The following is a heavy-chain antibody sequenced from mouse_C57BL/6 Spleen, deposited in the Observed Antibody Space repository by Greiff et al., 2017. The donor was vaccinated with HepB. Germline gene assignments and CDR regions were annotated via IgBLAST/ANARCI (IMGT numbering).Heavy chain of an antibody. J-gene: IGHJ2*01. Sequence: VQLQESGAELARPGASVKMSCKASGYTFTSYTMHWVKQRPGQGLEWIGYINPSSGYTKSNQKFKDKATLTADKSSSTAYMQLSSLTSEDSAVYYCARSTMVTTNFDYWGQGTTLTVSS. CDR3: ARSTMVTTNFDY. D-gene: IGHD2-2*01. CDR2: INPSSGYT. CDR1: GYTFTSYT. V-gene: IGHV1-4*01.